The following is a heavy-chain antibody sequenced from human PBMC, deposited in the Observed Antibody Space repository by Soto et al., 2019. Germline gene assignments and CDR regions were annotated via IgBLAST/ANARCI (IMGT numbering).Heavy chain of an antibody. V-gene: IGHV4-59*01. CDR2: IYYSGST. J-gene: IGHJ5*02. D-gene: IGHD6-13*01. Sequence: SETLSLTCTVSGGSISSYYLSWIRQPPGKGLEWIGYIYYSGSTNYNPSLKSRVTISVDTSKNQFSLKLSSVTAADTAVYYCARAYIAAAGFDPWGQGTLVTVSS. CDR1: GGSISSYY. CDR3: ARAYIAAAGFDP.